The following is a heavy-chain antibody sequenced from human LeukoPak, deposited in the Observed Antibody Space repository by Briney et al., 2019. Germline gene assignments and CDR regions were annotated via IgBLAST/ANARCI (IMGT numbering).Heavy chain of an antibody. V-gene: IGHV4-38-2*02. D-gene: IGHD4-17*01. CDR2: IYHSGST. J-gene: IGHJ4*02. CDR1: GYSISSGYY. CDR3: ARGSDGDPNDY. Sequence: SETLSLTCTVSGYSISSGYYWGWIRQPPGKGLEWIGSIYHSGSTYYNPSLKSRVTISVDTSKNQFSLKLSPVTAADTAVYYCARGSDGDPNDYWGQGTLVTVSS.